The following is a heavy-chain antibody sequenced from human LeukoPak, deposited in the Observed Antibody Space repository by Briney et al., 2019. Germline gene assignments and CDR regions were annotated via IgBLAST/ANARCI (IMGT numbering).Heavy chain of an antibody. D-gene: IGHD3-10*01. V-gene: IGHV3-48*03. Sequence: PGGSLRLSCAASGFTFSSYEMNWVRQAPGKGLEWVSYISSSGSTIYYADSVKGRFTISRDNAKNSLYLQMNSLRAEDTAVYYCARKLLWFGDQFDPWGQGTLVTVSS. CDR3: ARKLLWFGDQFDP. CDR2: ISSSGSTI. CDR1: GFTFSSYE. J-gene: IGHJ5*02.